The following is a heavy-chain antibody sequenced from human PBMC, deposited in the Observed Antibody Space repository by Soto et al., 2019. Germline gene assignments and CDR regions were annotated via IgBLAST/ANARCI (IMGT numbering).Heavy chain of an antibody. CDR3: ATRGGLLRFLEWLPLTRAVFAWFDP. CDR2: ISYDGSNK. V-gene: IGHV3-30*03. D-gene: IGHD3-3*01. J-gene: IGHJ5*02. CDR1: GFTFSSYG. Sequence: QVQLVESGGGVVQPGRSLRLSCAASGFTFSSYGMHWVRQAPGKGLEWVAVISYDGSNKYKADSVKGRFTISRDNSKNTLYLQMNSLRAEDTAVYYCATRGGLLRFLEWLPLTRAVFAWFDPWGQGTLVTVSS.